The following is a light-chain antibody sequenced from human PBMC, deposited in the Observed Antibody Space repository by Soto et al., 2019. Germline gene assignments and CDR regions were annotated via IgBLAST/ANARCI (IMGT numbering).Light chain of an antibody. CDR3: QQYHNWPIT. J-gene: IGKJ5*01. V-gene: IGKV3-11*01. CDR1: QSVTNY. CDR2: DAS. Sequence: EIVLTQSPATLSLSPGERATLSCRASQSVTNYLAWYQQKPGQAPRLLIYDASTRATGIPARFSGSGAGTDFTLTISGLQSEDFAVYSCQQYHNWPITFGQGTRLEIK.